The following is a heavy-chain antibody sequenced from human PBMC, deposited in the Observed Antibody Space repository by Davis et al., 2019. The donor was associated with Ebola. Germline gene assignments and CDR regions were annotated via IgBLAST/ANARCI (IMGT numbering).Heavy chain of an antibody. V-gene: IGHV5-51*01. CDR3: ARSSMVRGVPLSGWFDP. CDR1: GYISTEYW. CDR2: IYSGGSDD. Sequence: PGGSLRLSCQVSGYISTEYWIGWVRQMPGKGLEWIGIIYSGGSDDRYSPSFQGQVTISADKATSTAYLQWGSLRASDTAIYYCARSSMVRGVPLSGWFDPWGQGTLVTVSS. J-gene: IGHJ5*02. D-gene: IGHD3-10*01.